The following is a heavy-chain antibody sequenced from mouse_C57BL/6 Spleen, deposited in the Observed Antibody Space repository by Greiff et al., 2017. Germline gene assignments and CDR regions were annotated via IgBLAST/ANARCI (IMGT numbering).Heavy chain of an antibody. Sequence: ESGPGLVKPSQSLSLTCSVTGYSITSGYYWNWIRQFPGNKLEWMGYISYDGSNNYNPSLKNRISITRDTSKNQFFLKLNSVTTEDTATYYCARGGGNNYDNWYFDVWGTGTTVTVSS. CDR3: ARGGGNNYDNWYFDV. CDR1: GYSITSGYY. V-gene: IGHV3-6*01. CDR2: ISYDGSN. J-gene: IGHJ1*03. D-gene: IGHD1-1*02.